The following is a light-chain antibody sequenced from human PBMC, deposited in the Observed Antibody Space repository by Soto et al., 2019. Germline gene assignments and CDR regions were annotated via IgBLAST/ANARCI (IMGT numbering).Light chain of an antibody. CDR2: DAS. V-gene: IGKV1-33*01. J-gene: IGKJ4*01. CDR1: QDISNY. CDR3: QQYDNLPPLT. Sequence: DIQMTPSPSSLSASVGDRVTITCQASQDISNYLNWYQQKPGKAPKLLIYDASNLETGVPSRFSGSGSGTDFTFTISSLQPEEIATYYCQQYDNLPPLTVGGGTKVEIK.